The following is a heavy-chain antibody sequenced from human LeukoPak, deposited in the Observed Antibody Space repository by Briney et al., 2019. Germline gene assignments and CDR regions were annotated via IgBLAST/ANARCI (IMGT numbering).Heavy chain of an antibody. V-gene: IGHV3-30*02. CDR2: IRYDGSSK. Sequence: PGGSLRLSCVVSGFTFSSYGIHWVRQAPGKGLEWVAYIRYDGSSKYYADSVRGRFTISRDNSKNTLYLQMNSLRAEDTAVYYCAKGEFWSGYPSGAFDIWGQGTMVTVSS. CDR3: AKGEFWSGYPSGAFDI. J-gene: IGHJ3*02. CDR1: GFTFSSYG. D-gene: IGHD3-3*01.